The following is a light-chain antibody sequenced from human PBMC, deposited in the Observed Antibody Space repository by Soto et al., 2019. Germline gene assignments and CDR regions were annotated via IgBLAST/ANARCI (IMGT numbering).Light chain of an antibody. Sequence: QPVLTQPPSVSGAPGQRVTISCTGSSSNIGAGYPVHWYQQLPGAAPKLLISANSNRPSGVPDRFSGSKSDTSASLAITGLQAEDESYYYCQSYDSSLSAVIFGGGTQLTVL. CDR1: SSNIGAGYP. CDR3: QSYDSSLSAVI. CDR2: ANS. J-gene: IGLJ2*01. V-gene: IGLV1-40*01.